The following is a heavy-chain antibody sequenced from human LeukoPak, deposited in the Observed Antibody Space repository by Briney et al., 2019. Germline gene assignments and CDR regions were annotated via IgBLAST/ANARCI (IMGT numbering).Heavy chain of an antibody. D-gene: IGHD1-26*01. CDR3: TTDRASGAFDI. J-gene: IGHJ3*02. CDR1: GFTVSSNY. CDR2: IKSKIDGGTT. Sequence: GGSLRLSCAASGFTVSSNYMNWVRQAPGKGLEWVGRIKSKIDGGTTDYAAPVKGRFTISRDDSKNTLYLQMNSLKTEDTAVYYCTTDRASGAFDIWGQGTMVTVSS. V-gene: IGHV3-15*01.